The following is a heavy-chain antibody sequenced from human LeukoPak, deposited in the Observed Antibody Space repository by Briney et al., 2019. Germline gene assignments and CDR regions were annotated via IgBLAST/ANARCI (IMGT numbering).Heavy chain of an antibody. CDR3: ARGHYYGSGSLDY. CDR1: GFTFSSYG. J-gene: IGHJ4*02. D-gene: IGHD3-10*01. CDR2: IGGRDGST. V-gene: IGHV3-23*01. Sequence: GGSLRLSCAASGFTFSSYGMSWVRQAPGKGLEWVSAIGGRDGSTYYADSVKGRFTISRDNSKNTLYVQMNSLRAEDTAVYYCARGHYYGSGSLDYWGQGTLVTVSS.